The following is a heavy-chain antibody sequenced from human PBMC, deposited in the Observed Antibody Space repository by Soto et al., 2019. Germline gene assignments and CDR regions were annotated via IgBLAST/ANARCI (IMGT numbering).Heavy chain of an antibody. CDR2: IWYDGSNK. J-gene: IGHJ4*02. CDR3: AREPYGDYAFDY. V-gene: IGHV3-33*01. D-gene: IGHD4-17*01. Sequence: GESLKISCAASGFTFSSYGMHWVRQAPGKGLEWVAVIWYDGSNKYYADSVKGRFTISRDNSKNTLYLQMNSLRAEDTAVYYCAREPYGDYAFDYWGQGTLVTVSS. CDR1: GFTFSSYG.